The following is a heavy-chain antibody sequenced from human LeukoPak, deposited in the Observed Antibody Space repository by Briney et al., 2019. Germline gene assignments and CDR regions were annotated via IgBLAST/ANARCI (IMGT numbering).Heavy chain of an antibody. CDR1: GGSISSYY. CDR3: AREYDILTGYYRGWYWFDP. V-gene: IGHV4-59*01. D-gene: IGHD3-9*01. J-gene: IGHJ5*02. CDR2: IYYSGST. Sequence: PSETLSLTCTVSGGSISSYYWSWIRQPPGKGLEWIGYIYYSGSTNYNPSLKSRVTISVDTSKNQFSLKLSSVTAADTAVYYCAREYDILTGYYRGWYWFDPWGQGTLVTVSS.